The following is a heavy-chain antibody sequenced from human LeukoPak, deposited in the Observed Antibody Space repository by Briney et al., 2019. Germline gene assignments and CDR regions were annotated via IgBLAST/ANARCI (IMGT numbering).Heavy chain of an antibody. CDR2: IYYSGST. Sequence: PSETLSLTCTVSGGSISSHYWSWIRQPPGKGLEWMGYIYYSGSTNYNPSLKSRVTISVDTSKNQFSLKLSSVTAADTAVYYCARGPYYYDILTGYSDNWFDPWGQGTLVTVSS. CDR3: ARGPYYYDILTGYSDNWFDP. CDR1: GGSISSHY. V-gene: IGHV4-59*11. J-gene: IGHJ5*02. D-gene: IGHD3-9*01.